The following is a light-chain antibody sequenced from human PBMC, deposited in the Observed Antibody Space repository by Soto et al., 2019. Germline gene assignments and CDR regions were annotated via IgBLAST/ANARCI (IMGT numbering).Light chain of an antibody. CDR1: SSDVGGYNY. J-gene: IGLJ3*02. CDR3: SSYAGNNNLL. Sequence: QSALTQPPSASGSPGQSVTIPCTGTSSDVGGYNYVSWYQQHPGKAPKLMIYEVHNRPSGVPDRFSGSKSGNTASLTVSGLQAEDEADYYCSSYAGNNNLLFGGGTKLTVL. CDR2: EVH. V-gene: IGLV2-8*01.